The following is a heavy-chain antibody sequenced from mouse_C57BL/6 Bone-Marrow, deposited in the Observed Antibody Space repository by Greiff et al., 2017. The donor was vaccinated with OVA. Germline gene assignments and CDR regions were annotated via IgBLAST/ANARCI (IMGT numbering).Heavy chain of an antibody. Sequence: VQLQQSGPELVKPGASVKIPCKASGYTFTDYNMDWVKQSHGKSLEWIGDINPNNGGTIYNQKFKGKATLTVDKSSSTAYMELRSLTSEDTAVYYCARKITTVPSLYWYFDVWGTGTTVTVSS. J-gene: IGHJ1*03. CDR2: INPNNGGT. CDR1: GYTFTDYN. CDR3: ARKITTVPSLYWYFDV. V-gene: IGHV1-18*01. D-gene: IGHD1-1*01.